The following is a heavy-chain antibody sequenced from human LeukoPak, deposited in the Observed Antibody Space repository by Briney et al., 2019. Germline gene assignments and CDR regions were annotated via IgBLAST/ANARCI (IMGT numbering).Heavy chain of an antibody. J-gene: IGHJ4*02. CDR3: AKAVPGIALDY. V-gene: IGHV3-66*01. CDR2: MYSGGST. CDR1: GFTVSSYY. Sequence: GGSLRLSCAASGFTVSSYYMTWVRQAPGKGLEWVSVMYSGGSTYYADSVKGRVAISRDNSQNTVFLQMNSVRVEDTAVYYCAKAVPGIALDYWGQGTLVTVSS. D-gene: IGHD6-13*01.